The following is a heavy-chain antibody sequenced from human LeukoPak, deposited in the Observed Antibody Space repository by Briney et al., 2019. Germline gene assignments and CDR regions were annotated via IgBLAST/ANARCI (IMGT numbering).Heavy chain of an antibody. CDR2: ISGSGDT. CDR1: GFSYSSYA. D-gene: IGHD5-18*01. V-gene: IGHV3-23*01. J-gene: IGHJ4*02. Sequence: GGSLRLSCAVSGFSYSSYAMSWVRQAPGKGLEGVSTISGSGDTYYVDSVKGRFTISRDNSKNTLYLQMNSLRAEDTAVHYCAKEGGYNYGYLDSWGQGTLVTVSS. CDR3: AKEGGYNYGYLDS.